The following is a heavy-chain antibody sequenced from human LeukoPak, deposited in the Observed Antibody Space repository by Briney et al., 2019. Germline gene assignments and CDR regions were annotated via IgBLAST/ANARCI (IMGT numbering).Heavy chain of an antibody. V-gene: IGHV4-59*08. Sequence: SETLSLTCTASGGSISPYYWSWIRQPPGKGLEGIGYIYYSGSTNYNPSLKSRVTISVDTSKNQFSLKLSSVTAADTAMYYCARHGGGGESYPRVFDYWGRGNLVTASS. J-gene: IGHJ4*02. CDR1: GGSISPYY. CDR3: ARHGGGGESYPRVFDY. D-gene: IGHD1-26*01. CDR2: IYYSGST.